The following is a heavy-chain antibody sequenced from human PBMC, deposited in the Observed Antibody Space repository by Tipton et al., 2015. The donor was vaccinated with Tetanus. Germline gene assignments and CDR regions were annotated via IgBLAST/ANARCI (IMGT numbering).Heavy chain of an antibody. V-gene: IGHV4-30-4*01. Sequence: TLSLTCTVSGASFSSGDYYWSWIRKPPGKDLEWIGYIYQTGTTYYNPSLKGRVTISMDRSNTQFSLRLDSLTAADTAVYYCARGAGFLGLTHDFWGRGPLVPVSS. D-gene: IGHD2/OR15-2a*01. J-gene: IGHJ4*02. CDR2: IYQTGTT. CDR3: ARGAGFLGLTHDF. CDR1: GASFSSGDYY.